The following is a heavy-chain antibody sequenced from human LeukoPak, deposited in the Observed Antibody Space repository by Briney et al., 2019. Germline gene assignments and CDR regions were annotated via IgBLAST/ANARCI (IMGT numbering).Heavy chain of an antibody. CDR1: GGSISSYY. CDR3: AREGRDSISSKYYFDY. CDR2: IYTSGST. V-gene: IGHV4-4*07. Sequence: SETLSLTCTVSGGSISSYYWSWIRQPAGKGLEWIGRIYTSGSTNYSPSLKSRGTMSVDTSKNQFSLKLSSVTAADTAVYYCAREGRDSISSKYYFDYWGQGTLVTVSS. D-gene: IGHD2-15*01. J-gene: IGHJ4*02.